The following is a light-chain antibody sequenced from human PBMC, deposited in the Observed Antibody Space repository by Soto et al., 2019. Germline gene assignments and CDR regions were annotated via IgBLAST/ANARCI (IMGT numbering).Light chain of an antibody. CDR3: QQSYRTPGT. J-gene: IGKJ1*01. Sequence: DIQMTQSPSSLSASVGDRVTITCQASQHINIYLNWYQHQPGKAPKLLIFDASNLHSGVPSRFSGSGSGPDFTLTISSLPPEDFAAYGCQQSYRTPGTFGPETKGDIK. CDR1: QHINIY. V-gene: IGKV1-39*01. CDR2: DAS.